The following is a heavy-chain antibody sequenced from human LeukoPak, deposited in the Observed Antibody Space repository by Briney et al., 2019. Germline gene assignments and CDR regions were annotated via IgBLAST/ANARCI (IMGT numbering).Heavy chain of an antibody. D-gene: IGHD6-19*01. Sequence: SETLSLTCTVSGGSISIYYWSWIRQPSGKGLGWIGYINYSGSTNYNPSLKSRVTISVDRSKNQFSLKLSSVTAADTAVYYCARRVAVAGTDYFDYWGQGTLVTVSS. CDR1: GGSISIYY. J-gene: IGHJ4*02. CDR3: ARRVAVAGTDYFDY. V-gene: IGHV4-59*08. CDR2: INYSGST.